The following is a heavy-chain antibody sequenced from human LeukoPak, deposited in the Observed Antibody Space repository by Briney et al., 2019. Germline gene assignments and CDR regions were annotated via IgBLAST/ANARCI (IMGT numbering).Heavy chain of an antibody. CDR1: GGSISSYY. V-gene: IGHV4-4*07. D-gene: IGHD2-15*01. Sequence: SETLSLTCTVSGGSISSYYWSWIRQPAGKGLEWIGRIYTSGSTNYNPSLKSRVTISVDTSKNQFSLKLSSVTAADTAVYYCARVRYCSGGSCYVWGYYGMDVWGQGTTVTVSS. CDR2: IYTSGST. J-gene: IGHJ6*02. CDR3: ARVRYCSGGSCYVWGYYGMDV.